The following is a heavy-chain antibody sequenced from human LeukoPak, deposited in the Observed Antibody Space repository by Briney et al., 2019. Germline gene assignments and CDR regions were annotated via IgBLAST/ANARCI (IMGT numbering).Heavy chain of an antibody. V-gene: IGHV4-59*01. D-gene: IGHD1-26*01. J-gene: IGHJ4*02. Sequence: SETLSLTCTVSGGSISTYYWSWIRQPPGKGLEWIGYIYYSGSTNYNPSLKSRVTISVDTSKNQFSLELSSVTAADTAVYYCARERHSGSYYYFDYWGQGTLVTVSS. CDR3: ARERHSGSYYYFDY. CDR2: IYYSGST. CDR1: GGSISTYY.